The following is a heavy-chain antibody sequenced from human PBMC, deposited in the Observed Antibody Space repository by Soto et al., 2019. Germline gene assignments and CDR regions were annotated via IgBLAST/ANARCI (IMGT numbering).Heavy chain of an antibody. V-gene: IGHV1-69*06. CDR1: GSTFNNFA. J-gene: IGHJ4*02. CDR2: IVADSNRA. D-gene: IGHD1-26*01. Sequence: QVVLLQSGAEVKEPGSSVRVSCQVSGSTFNNFAFSWVRQAPGHGPEWMGGIVADSNRAEYSQGFQDRVTITADTSTDTLYMELGSLTFEDTAVYYCARAIKRWEVNYSFDFWGQGTLVTVSS. CDR3: ARAIKRWEVNYSFDF.